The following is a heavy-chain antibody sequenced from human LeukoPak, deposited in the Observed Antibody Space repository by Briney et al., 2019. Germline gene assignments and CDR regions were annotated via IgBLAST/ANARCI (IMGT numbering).Heavy chain of an antibody. CDR3: AKGSAGSRPYYFDY. V-gene: IGHV3-30*04. CDR1: GFTFSSYA. CDR2: ISYDGSNK. D-gene: IGHD6-13*01. Sequence: GGSLRLSCAASGFTFSSYAMHWVRQAPGKGLEWVAVISYDGSNKYYADSVKGRFTISRDNSKSTLYLQMNSLRVEDTAVYYCAKGSAGSRPYYFDYWGQGTLVTVSS. J-gene: IGHJ4*02.